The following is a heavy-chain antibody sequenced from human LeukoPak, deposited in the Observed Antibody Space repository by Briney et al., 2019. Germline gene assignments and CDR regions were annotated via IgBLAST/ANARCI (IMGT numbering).Heavy chain of an antibody. CDR2: INPNSGGT. CDR3: ARVVAWLQFSGSAFDM. J-gene: IGHJ3*02. Sequence: ASVKVSFKASGYTFTDYYVHWVRQAPGQGLEWMGWINPNSGGTNYAQKFQGRVTITRDTSISTAYMELTSLRSDDTAVFYCARVVAWLQFSGSAFDMWGQGTMVTVSS. D-gene: IGHD5-24*01. V-gene: IGHV1-2*02. CDR1: GYTFTDYY.